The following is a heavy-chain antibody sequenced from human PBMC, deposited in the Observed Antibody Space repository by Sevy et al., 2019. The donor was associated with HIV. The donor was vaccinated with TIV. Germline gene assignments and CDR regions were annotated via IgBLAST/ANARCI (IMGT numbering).Heavy chain of an antibody. CDR3: ARDLIAARRRVYYYGMDV. V-gene: IGHV3-30*04. CDR1: GFTFSSYA. CDR2: ISYDGSNK. Sequence: GGSLRLSCAASGFTFSSYAMHWVHQAPGKGLEWVAVISYDGSNKYYADSVKGRFTISRDNSKNTLYLQMNSLRAEDTAVYYWARDLIAARRRVYYYGMDVWGQGTTVTVSS. J-gene: IGHJ6*02. D-gene: IGHD6-6*01.